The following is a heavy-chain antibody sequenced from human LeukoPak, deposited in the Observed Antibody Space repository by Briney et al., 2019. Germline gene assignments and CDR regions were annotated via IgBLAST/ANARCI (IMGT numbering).Heavy chain of an antibody. CDR3: TTDRSWGNDAFDI. CDR1: GFTFSNAW. V-gene: IGHV3-15*01. CDR2: IKSKTDGGTT. J-gene: IGHJ3*02. D-gene: IGHD7-27*01. Sequence: GGSLRLSCAASGFTFSNAWMSWVRQAPGKGLEWDGRIKSKTDGGTTDYAAPVKGRFTISRDDSKNTLYLQMNSLKTEGTAVYYCTTDRSWGNDAFDIWGQGTMVTVSS.